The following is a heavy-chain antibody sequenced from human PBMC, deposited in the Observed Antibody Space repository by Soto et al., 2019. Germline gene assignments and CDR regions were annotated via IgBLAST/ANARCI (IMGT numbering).Heavy chain of an antibody. Sequence: GGSLRLSCAASGFTFSSYAMHWVRQAPGKGLEWVAVISYDGSNKYYADSVKGRFTISRDNSKNTLYLQMNSLRAEDTAVYYCASHADSDYYDSSGSWHYWGQGTLVTVSS. CDR1: GFTFSSYA. D-gene: IGHD3-22*01. J-gene: IGHJ4*02. V-gene: IGHV3-30-3*01. CDR2: ISYDGSNK. CDR3: ASHADSDYYDSSGSWHY.